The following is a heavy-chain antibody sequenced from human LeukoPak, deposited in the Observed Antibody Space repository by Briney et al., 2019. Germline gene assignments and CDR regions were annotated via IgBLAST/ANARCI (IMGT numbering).Heavy chain of an antibody. V-gene: IGHV1-2*02. J-gene: IGHJ5*02. D-gene: IGHD4/OR15-4a*01. Sequence: GASVKVSCKASGYTFTDYYLHWLRQAPGQGLEWMGWVNPKSGATNYAQRFQGRVTMTWQTSISTGNMELSSLRSDDTAEYYCARAYEYGWFDPWGQGTLVTVSS. CDR3: ARAYEYGWFDP. CDR1: GYTFTDYY. CDR2: VNPKSGAT.